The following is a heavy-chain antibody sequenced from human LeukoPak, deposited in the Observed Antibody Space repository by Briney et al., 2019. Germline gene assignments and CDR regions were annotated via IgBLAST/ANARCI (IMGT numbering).Heavy chain of an antibody. Sequence: SETLSLTCTVSGGSISGSSYYWGWIRQPPGKGLEWIGSIYYSGSTYYNPSLKSRVTISVDTSKNQFSLKLSYVTVEDTAVYYCARSGFARGWPLDYWGQGNVVPVSS. V-gene: IGHV4-39*01. CDR1: GGSISGSSYY. D-gene: IGHD6-19*01. CDR2: IYYSGST. J-gene: IGHJ4*02. CDR3: ARSGFARGWPLDY.